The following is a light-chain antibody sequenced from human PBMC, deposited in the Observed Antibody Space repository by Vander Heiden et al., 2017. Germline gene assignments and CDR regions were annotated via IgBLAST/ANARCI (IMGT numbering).Light chain of an antibody. CDR2: GAS. V-gene: IGKV3-20*01. Sequence: VFTPPPAPLSLSPGQRATLSCRASQRLSRNFLAWYQQKPGQSPRLLIYGASNRAAGTPDRFSGSGSGTAFTLTISRLEPEDFAVYFCQQYDKLPLTFGGGTKVDLK. J-gene: IGKJ4*01. CDR1: QRLSRNF. CDR3: QQYDKLPLT.